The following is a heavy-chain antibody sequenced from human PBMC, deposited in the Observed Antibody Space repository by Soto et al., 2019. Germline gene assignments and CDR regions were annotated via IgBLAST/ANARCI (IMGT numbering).Heavy chain of an antibody. Sequence: QVQLVQSGAEVKKPGSSVKVSCKASGGTFSSYAISWVRQAPGQGLEWMGGIIPIFGTANYAQKFQGRVTITADESPSTAYMELSSLRSEDTAVYYCARGGIMVRGKPATWYFDLWGRGTLVTVSS. D-gene: IGHD3-10*01. V-gene: IGHV1-69*01. CDR1: GGTFSSYA. J-gene: IGHJ2*01. CDR2: IIPIFGTA. CDR3: ARGGIMVRGKPATWYFDL.